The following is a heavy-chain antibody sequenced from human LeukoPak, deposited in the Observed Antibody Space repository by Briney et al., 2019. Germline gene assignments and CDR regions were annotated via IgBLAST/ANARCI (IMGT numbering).Heavy chain of an antibody. J-gene: IGHJ4*02. V-gene: IGHV3-7*01. CDR3: ARCPYDSTGYYSVPSHLDY. Sequence: GGSLRLSCAASGFTFSTYWMTWVRQAPGKGLEWVANIKQDGSAKYYVDSLRGRFSISRDNVKNSLFLQMNSLSAEDTAVYYCARCPYDSTGYYSVPSHLDYWGQGTLVTVSS. D-gene: IGHD3-22*01. CDR1: GFTFSTYW. CDR2: IKQDGSAK.